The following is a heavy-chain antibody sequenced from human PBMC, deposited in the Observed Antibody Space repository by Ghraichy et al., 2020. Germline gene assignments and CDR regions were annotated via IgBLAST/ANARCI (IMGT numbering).Heavy chain of an antibody. J-gene: IGHJ6*02. CDR1: GYTFTNYG. Sequence: ASVKVSCKSSGYTFTNYGISWVRQAPGQGLEWMGWISAYNGNTNYAQNFQGRVTMTTDTSTSTAYMELRSLRSDDTAMYYCARDGGYCSPTNCPSSDGMDVWGQGTTVTVSS. D-gene: IGHD2-2*01. CDR2: ISAYNGNT. V-gene: IGHV1-18*01. CDR3: ARDGGYCSPTNCPSSDGMDV.